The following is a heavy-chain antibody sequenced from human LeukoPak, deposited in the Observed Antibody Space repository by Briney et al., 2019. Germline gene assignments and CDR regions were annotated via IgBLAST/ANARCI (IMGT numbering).Heavy chain of an antibody. J-gene: IGHJ1*01. CDR2: INHSGST. V-gene: IGHV4-34*01. CDR1: GGSFSGYY. CDR3: ARGLPFQH. Sequence: PSETLSLTCAVYGGSFSGYYWSWIRQPPGKGLEWIGEINHSGSTNYNPSLKSRVTISVDTSKNQFSLKLSSVTAADTAMYYCARGLPFQHWGQGTLVTVSS.